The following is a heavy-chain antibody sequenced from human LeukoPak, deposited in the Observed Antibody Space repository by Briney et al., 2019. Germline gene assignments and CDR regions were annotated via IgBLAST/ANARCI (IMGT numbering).Heavy chain of an antibody. J-gene: IGHJ4*02. V-gene: IGHV3-23*01. CDR2: ISGSGGST. D-gene: IGHD2-15*01. CDR3: AKGGCGGGSCPTDY. CDR1: GFTFSSYA. Sequence: GGSLRLSCAASGFTFSSYAMSWVRQAPGKGLEWVSAISGSGGSTYYADSVKGRFTISRDNSKNTLYLQMNSLRAEDTAVYYCAKGGCGGGSCPTDYWGQGTLVTVSS.